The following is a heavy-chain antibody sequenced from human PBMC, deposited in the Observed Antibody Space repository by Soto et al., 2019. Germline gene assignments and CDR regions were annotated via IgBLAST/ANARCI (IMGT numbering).Heavy chain of an antibody. V-gene: IGHV3-23*01. J-gene: IGHJ3*02. CDR1: GFTFSSYS. D-gene: IGHD3-22*01. CDR2: ISGSGSST. Sequence: GGSLRLSCAASGFTFSSYSMSWIRQAPGKGLEWVSYISGSGSSTYYADSVKGRFTISRDNSKNTLYLQMNSLRAEDTAVYYCAKDVTYYYDSSGYYHDAFDIWGQGTMVTVSS. CDR3: AKDVTYYYDSSGYYHDAFDI.